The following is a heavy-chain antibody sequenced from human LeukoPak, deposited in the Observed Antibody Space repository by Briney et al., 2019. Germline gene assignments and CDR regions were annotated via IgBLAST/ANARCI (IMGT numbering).Heavy chain of an antibody. Sequence: SETLSLTCTVSGYSISSGYYWGWIRQPPGKGLEWIGSIYHSGSTYYNPSLKSRVTISVDTSKNQFSLKLSSVTAADTAVYYCAREDYYESSGYNDYWGQGTLVTVSS. CDR3: AREDYYESSGYNDY. CDR1: GYSISSGYY. CDR2: IYHSGST. D-gene: IGHD3-22*01. V-gene: IGHV4-38-2*02. J-gene: IGHJ4*02.